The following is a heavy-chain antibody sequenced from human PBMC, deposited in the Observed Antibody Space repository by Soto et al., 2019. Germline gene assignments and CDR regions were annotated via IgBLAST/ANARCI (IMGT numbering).Heavy chain of an antibody. CDR1: GFTFISYA. J-gene: IGHJ4*02. D-gene: IGHD3-3*01. Sequence: GGSLRLSCAGSGFTFISYAMSWVRQAPGKGLEWVSAISGSGGNTYYADSVKGRFTISRDNSKNTLFLQMNSLRAEDTAVYYCAKDTDGATYYDFWHYWGQGTLVTVSS. CDR2: ISGSGGNT. CDR3: AKDTDGATYYDFWHY. V-gene: IGHV3-23*01.